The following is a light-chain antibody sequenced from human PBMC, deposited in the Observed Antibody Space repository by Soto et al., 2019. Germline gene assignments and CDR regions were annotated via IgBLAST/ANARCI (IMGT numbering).Light chain of an antibody. J-gene: IGLJ1*01. CDR2: GNS. CDR3: QSCDSSLGGFYV. Sequence: QSVLTQPPSVSGAPGQRVTISCTGSSSNIGAGYDVHWYQQLPGTAPKLLIYGNSNRPSGVPDRFSGSKSGTSASLAITGLQAEDEADYYCQSCDSSLGGFYVFGTGTKLTVL. V-gene: IGLV1-40*01. CDR1: SSNIGAGYD.